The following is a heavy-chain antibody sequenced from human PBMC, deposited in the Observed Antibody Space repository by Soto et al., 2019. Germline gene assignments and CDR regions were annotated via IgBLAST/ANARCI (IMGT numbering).Heavy chain of an antibody. V-gene: IGHV3-64*01. CDR1: GFTFSSYA. CDR3: ARNRISGSAGVYYFDY. Sequence: GGSLRLSCAASGFTFSSYAMHWVRQAPGKGLEYVSAISSNGGSTYYANSVKGRFTISRDNSKNTLYLQMGSLRAEDMAVYYCARNRISGSAGVYYFDYWGQGTLVTVSS. J-gene: IGHJ4*02. D-gene: IGHD3-10*01. CDR2: ISSNGGST.